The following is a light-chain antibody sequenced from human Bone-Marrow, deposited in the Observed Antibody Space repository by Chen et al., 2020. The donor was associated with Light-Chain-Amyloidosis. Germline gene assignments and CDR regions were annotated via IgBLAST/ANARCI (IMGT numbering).Light chain of an antibody. J-gene: IGKJ2*03. V-gene: IGKV4-1*01. Sequence: IVLTQSPAPLAVSLGERATINCKSSQRVLFITTNKDYLSCYQQKPGQPPKLLIYSASTRESGVPDRFSASGSGTDFSLTISGLQAEDVAIYYCHQYLSTPYSFGQGTKLEIK. CDR2: SAS. CDR1: QRVLFITTNKDY. CDR3: HQYLSTPYS.